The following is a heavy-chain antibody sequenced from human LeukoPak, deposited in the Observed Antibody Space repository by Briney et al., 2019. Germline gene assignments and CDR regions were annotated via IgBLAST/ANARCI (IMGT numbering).Heavy chain of an antibody. D-gene: IGHD6-13*01. V-gene: IGHV4-39*07. CDR2: IYYSGST. Sequence: PSETLSLTCTVSGGSISSYYWSWIRQPPGKGLEWIGSIYYSGSTYYNPSLKSRVTISVDTSKNQFSLKLSSVTAADTAVYYCARAAGTIHFDYWGQGTLVTVSS. J-gene: IGHJ4*02. CDR3: ARAAGTIHFDY. CDR1: GGSISSYY.